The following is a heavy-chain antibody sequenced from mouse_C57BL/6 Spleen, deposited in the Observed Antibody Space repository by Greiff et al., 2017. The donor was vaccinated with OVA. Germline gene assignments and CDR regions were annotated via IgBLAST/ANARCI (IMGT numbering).Heavy chain of an antibody. D-gene: IGHD1-1*02. V-gene: IGHV1-5*01. CDR1: GYTFTSYW. Sequence: VQLQQSGTVLVKPGASVKLSCKSSGYTFTSYWMHWVKQRPGQGLEWIGGIYPGSSDTSYNEKFKGKAKMTAVTSASTAYMELSGLTNEDSAVYYSYGGDVEYWGQGTTLTVSS. CDR2: IYPGSSDT. CDR3: YGGDVEY. J-gene: IGHJ2*01.